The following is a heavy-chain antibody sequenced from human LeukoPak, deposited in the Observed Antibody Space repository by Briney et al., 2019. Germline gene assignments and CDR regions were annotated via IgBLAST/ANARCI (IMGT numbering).Heavy chain of an antibody. V-gene: IGHV4-34*01. CDR3: ARGFSSGYHFADY. D-gene: IGHD3-22*01. CDR1: SGSFSGYY. J-gene: IGHJ4*02. Sequence: KPSETLSLTCAVYSGSFSGYYWSWIRQPPGKGLEWIGEINHSGSTNYNPSLKSRVTISVDTSKNQFSLKLSSVTAADTAVYYCARGFSSGYHFADYWGQGTLVTVSS. CDR2: INHSGST.